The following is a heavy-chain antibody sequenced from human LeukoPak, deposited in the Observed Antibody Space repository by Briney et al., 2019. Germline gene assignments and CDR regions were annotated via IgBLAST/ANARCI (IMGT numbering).Heavy chain of an antibody. CDR2: IYYSGST. D-gene: IGHD3-22*01. CDR1: GGSISSSSYY. Sequence: SETLSLTCTVSGGSISSSSYYWVWIRQPPGKGLEWIGSIYYSGSTYYSPSLKSRVTISIDTSKTQFSLKLSSVTAADTAVYYCARHYYDSSGYYYYYYMDVWGKGTTVTISS. V-gene: IGHV4-39*07. CDR3: ARHYYDSSGYYYYYYMDV. J-gene: IGHJ6*03.